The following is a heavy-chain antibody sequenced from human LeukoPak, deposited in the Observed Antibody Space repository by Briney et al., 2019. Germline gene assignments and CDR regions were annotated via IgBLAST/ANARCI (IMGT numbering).Heavy chain of an antibody. D-gene: IGHD3-10*01. J-gene: IGHJ4*02. CDR3: AKEDYGSGSFDY. Sequence: GGFLRLSCAASGFTFSSYGMHWVRQAPGKGLEWVAVISYDGSNKYYADSVKGRFTISRDNSKNTLYLQMNSLRAEDTAVYYCAKEDYGSGSFDYWGQGTLVTVSS. CDR1: GFTFSSYG. CDR2: ISYDGSNK. V-gene: IGHV3-30*18.